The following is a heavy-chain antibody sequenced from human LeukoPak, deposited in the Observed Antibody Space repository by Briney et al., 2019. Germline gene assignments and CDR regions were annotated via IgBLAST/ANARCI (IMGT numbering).Heavy chain of an antibody. CDR3: ARHSIRSRIAARPPFDP. V-gene: IGHV4-39*01. J-gene: IGHJ5*02. Sequence: SETLSLTCTVSGGSISSSSYYRGWIRQPPGKGLEWIGSIYYSGSTYYNPSLKSRVTISVDTSKNQFSLKLSSVTAADTAVYYCARHSIRSRIAARPPFDPWGQGTLVTVSS. D-gene: IGHD6-6*01. CDR1: GGSISSSSYY. CDR2: IYYSGST.